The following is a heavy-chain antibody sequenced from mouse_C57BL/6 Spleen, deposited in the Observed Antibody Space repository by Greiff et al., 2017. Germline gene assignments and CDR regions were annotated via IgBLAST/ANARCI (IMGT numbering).Heavy chain of an antibody. J-gene: IGHJ4*01. D-gene: IGHD1-1*01. Sequence: EVQLVESGGGLVKPGGSLKLSCAASGFTFSDYGMHWVRQAPEKGLEWVAYISSGSSTIYYADTVKGRFTISRDNAKNTLCLQMTSLRAEDTAMDDCAKHYYGSSGYWGQGTSVTVSS. CDR3: AKHYYGSSGY. CDR2: ISSGSSTI. CDR1: GFTFSDYG. V-gene: IGHV5-17*01.